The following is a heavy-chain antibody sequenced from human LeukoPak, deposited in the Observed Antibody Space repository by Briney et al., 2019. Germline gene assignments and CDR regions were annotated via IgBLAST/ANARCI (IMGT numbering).Heavy chain of an antibody. D-gene: IGHD3-9*01. J-gene: IGHJ6*02. CDR2: IDWDDDK. Sequence: SGPALVKPTQTLTLTCTFSGFSLSTSGMCVSWIRQPPVKALEWLARIDWDDDKYYSTSLKTRLTISKDTSKNQVVLTMTNMDPVDTATYYCARIPPDYDILTGYHSYYYYGMDVWGQGTTVTVSS. V-gene: IGHV2-70*11. CDR1: GFSLSTSGMC. CDR3: ARIPPDYDILTGYHSYYYYGMDV.